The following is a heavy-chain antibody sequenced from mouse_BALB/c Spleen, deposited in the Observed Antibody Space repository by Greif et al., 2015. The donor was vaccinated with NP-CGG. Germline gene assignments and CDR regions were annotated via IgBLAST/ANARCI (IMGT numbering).Heavy chain of an antibody. Sequence: QVQLQQSGAELARPGASVKLSCKASGYTFTSYWTQWVKQRPGQGLEWIGAIYPGDGDTRYTQKFKSKATLTADKSSSTAYMQLSSLASEDSAVYYCARLGYGNPYFDYWGQGTTLTVSS. V-gene: IGHV1-87*01. J-gene: IGHJ2*01. CDR1: GYTFTSYW. CDR3: ARLGYGNPYFDY. D-gene: IGHD2-10*02. CDR2: IYPGDGDT.